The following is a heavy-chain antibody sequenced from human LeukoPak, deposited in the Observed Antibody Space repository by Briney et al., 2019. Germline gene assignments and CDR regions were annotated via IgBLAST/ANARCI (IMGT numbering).Heavy chain of an antibody. J-gene: IGHJ5*02. V-gene: IGHV3-48*04. CDR1: GFTFSDYS. CDR2: ISSSSNTI. Sequence: PGGSLRLSCAASGFTFSDYSMNWVRQAPGKGLEWISHISSSSNTIYHADSVKGRFTTSRDNAKNSLFLQMNNLRAEDTAVYYCARVGLLWSNWFDPWGQGNLVTVSS. D-gene: IGHD5-18*01. CDR3: ARVGLLWSNWFDP.